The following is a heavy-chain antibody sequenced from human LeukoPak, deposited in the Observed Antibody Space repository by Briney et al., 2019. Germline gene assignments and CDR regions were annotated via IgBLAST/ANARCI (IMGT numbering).Heavy chain of an antibody. CDR3: AKSPATTGDWYFDL. D-gene: IGHD5-24*01. CDR1: GFTFSSYG. J-gene: IGHJ2*01. Sequence: PGGSLRLSCAASGFTFSSYGMHWVRQAPGKGPEWVAFIRYDGSNKYYADSVKGRFTISRDNSKNMLYLQMNSLRAEDTAVYYCAKSPATTGDWYFDLWGRGTLVTVSS. CDR2: IRYDGSNK. V-gene: IGHV3-30*02.